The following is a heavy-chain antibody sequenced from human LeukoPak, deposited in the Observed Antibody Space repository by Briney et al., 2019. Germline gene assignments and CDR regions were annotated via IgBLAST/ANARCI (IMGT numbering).Heavy chain of an antibody. Sequence: GGSLRLSCAAFGFXFNTYGINWVRQAPGKGLEWVAIIWYDGSDKYYADSVKGRFTLSRDNSKNTLYLQMNSLRAEDTAVYYCARDLGETQRWLQLCDYWGQGTLVTVSS. J-gene: IGHJ4*02. V-gene: IGHV3-30*02. CDR2: IWYDGSDK. D-gene: IGHD5-24*01. CDR3: ARDLGETQRWLQLCDY. CDR1: GFXFNTYG.